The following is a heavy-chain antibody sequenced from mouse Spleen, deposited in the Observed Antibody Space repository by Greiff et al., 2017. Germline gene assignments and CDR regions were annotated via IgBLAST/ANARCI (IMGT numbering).Heavy chain of an antibody. V-gene: IGHV3-6*01. CDR3: ARNYYSNYGYYFDY. J-gene: IGHJ2*01. Sequence: ESGPGLVKPSQSLSLTCSVTGYSITSGYYWNWIRQFPGNKLEWMGYISYDGSNNYNPSLKNRISITRDTSKNQFFLKLNSVTTEDTATYYCARNYYSNYGYYFDYWGQGTTLTVSS. CDR1: GYSITSGYY. CDR2: ISYDGSN. D-gene: IGHD2-5*01.